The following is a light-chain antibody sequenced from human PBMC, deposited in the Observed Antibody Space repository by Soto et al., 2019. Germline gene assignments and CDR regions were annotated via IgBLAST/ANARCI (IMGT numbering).Light chain of an antibody. CDR3: HVWDSREV. V-gene: IGLV3-21*04. Sequence: SYELTQPPSVSVAPGETARIPCGANNIGSKSVHWYQQKPGQAPVLIIYYDSDRPSGIPERFSASNSGNTATLTISRVEAGDEADYRCHVWDSREVFGGGTKLTVL. CDR1: NIGSKS. J-gene: IGLJ2*01. CDR2: YDS.